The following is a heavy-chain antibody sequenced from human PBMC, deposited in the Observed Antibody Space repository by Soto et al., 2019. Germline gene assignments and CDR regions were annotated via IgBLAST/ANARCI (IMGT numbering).Heavy chain of an antibody. Sequence: EMHLVESGGGLVKPGGSLRLSCAASGFTFSTYSMNWVRQAPGKGLEWVSSISGSGNYTHYADFLRGRFTISRDNAKTSLYLQMNSLRAEDTAVYYCAREGINNYNEYYFDPWGQGTVVTVSS. J-gene: IGHJ4*02. CDR3: AREGINNYNEYYFDP. D-gene: IGHD4-4*01. CDR1: GFTFSTYS. CDR2: ISGSGNYT. V-gene: IGHV3-21*01.